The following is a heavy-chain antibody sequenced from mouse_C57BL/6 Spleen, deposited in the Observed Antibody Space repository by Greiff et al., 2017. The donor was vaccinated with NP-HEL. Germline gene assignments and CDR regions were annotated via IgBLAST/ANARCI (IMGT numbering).Heavy chain of an antibody. CDR2: ISYDGSN. Sequence: ESGPGLVKPSQSLSLTCSVTGYSITSGYYWNWIRQFPGNKLEWMGYISYDGSNNYNPSLKNRISITRDTSKNQFFLKLNSVTTEDTATYYCARELPQYFDYWGQGTTLTVSS. CDR3: ARELPQYFDY. CDR1: GYSITSGYY. J-gene: IGHJ2*01. D-gene: IGHD5-5*01. V-gene: IGHV3-6*01.